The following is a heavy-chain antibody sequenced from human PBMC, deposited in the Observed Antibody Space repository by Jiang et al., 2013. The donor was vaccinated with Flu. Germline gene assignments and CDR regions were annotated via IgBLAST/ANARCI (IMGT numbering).Heavy chain of an antibody. CDR1: GYSFTSYW. D-gene: IGHD6-6*01. Sequence: GAEVKKPGESLRISCKGSGYSFTSYWISWVRQMPGKGLEWMGRIDPSDSYTNYSPSFQGHVTISADKSISTAYLQWSSLKASDTAMYYCASMGYSSSPLVDYWGQGTLVTVSS. CDR3: ASMGYSSSPLVDY. CDR2: IDPSDSYT. J-gene: IGHJ4*02. V-gene: IGHV5-10-1*01.